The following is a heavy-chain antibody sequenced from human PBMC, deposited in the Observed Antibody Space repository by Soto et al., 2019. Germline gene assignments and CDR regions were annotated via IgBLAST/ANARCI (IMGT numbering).Heavy chain of an antibody. CDR1: GFTFSSYA. D-gene: IGHD3-22*01. CDR3: ANYYDSSGYYYGGIDY. Sequence: GGSLRLSCAASGFTFSSYAMSWVRQAPGKGLEWVSAISGSGGSTYYADSVKGRFTISRDNSKNTLYLQMNSLRAEDTAVYYCANYYDSSGYYYGGIDYWGQGTLVTVSS. V-gene: IGHV3-23*01. J-gene: IGHJ4*02. CDR2: ISGSGGST.